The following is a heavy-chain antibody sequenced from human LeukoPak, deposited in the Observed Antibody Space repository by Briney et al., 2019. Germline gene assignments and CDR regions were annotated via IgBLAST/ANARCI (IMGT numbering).Heavy chain of an antibody. CDR2: ISGSGVDT. D-gene: IGHD6-6*01. V-gene: IGHV3-23*01. CDR1: GFTFSSHT. CDR3: ARGRGLPVRPPNEGFLDY. J-gene: IGHJ4*02. Sequence: GGSLRLSCAASGFTFSSHTMSWVRQAPGKGLEWVSGISGSGVDTYYANSVKGRFTISRDKFMNTLYLQMNSLRAEDTAVYYCARGRGLPVRPPNEGFLDYWGRGTLVTVSS.